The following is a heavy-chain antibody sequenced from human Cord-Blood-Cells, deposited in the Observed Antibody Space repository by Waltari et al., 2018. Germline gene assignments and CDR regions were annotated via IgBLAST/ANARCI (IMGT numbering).Heavy chain of an antibody. CDR3: ASSVTPGGNAFDI. J-gene: IGHJ3*02. CDR1: GFTFSSYG. V-gene: IGHV3-30*03. CDR2: ISYDGSNK. D-gene: IGHD4-17*01. Sequence: QVQLVESGGGVVQPGRSLRLSCAASGFTFSSYGMHWVRQAPGKGLEWVAVISYDGSNKYYADSVKGRFTISRDNSKNTLYLQMNSLRAEDTAVYYCASSVTPGGNAFDIWGQGTMVTVSS.